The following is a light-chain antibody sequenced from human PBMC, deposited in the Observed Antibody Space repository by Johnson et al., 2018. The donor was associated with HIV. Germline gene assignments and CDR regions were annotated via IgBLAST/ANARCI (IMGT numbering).Light chain of an antibody. CDR1: ISNIESYF. V-gene: IGLV1-51*02. CDR2: EDN. CDR3: GIWDASLSPLYV. J-gene: IGLJ1*01. Sequence: QSVLTQPPSVSAAPGQRVNISCSGNISNIESYFVSWYQQLPGAAPTLLIYEDNKRPSGIPYRFSGSKSGATATLGITGLQTGDEADYYCGIWDASLSPLYVFGSGTTITVL.